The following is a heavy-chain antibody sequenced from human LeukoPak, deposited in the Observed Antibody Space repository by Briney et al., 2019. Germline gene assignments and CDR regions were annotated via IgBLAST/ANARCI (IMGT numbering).Heavy chain of an antibody. J-gene: IGHJ2*01. D-gene: IGHD2-15*01. Sequence: ASVKVSCKASGYTFTSYYMHWVRQAPGQGLEWMGIINPSGGRTRYAQKFQGRVTMTRDMSTSTVYMELSSLRSEDTAVYYCARCDHFEVAARRDWYFDLWGRGTLVTVSS. V-gene: IGHV1-46*01. CDR2: INPSGGRT. CDR3: ARCDHFEVAARRDWYFDL. CDR1: GYTFTSYY.